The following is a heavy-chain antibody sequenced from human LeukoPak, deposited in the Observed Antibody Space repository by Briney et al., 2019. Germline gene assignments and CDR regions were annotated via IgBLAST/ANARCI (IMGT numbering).Heavy chain of an antibody. CDR3: ARQLVPAAGFDP. Sequence: SETLSLTCAVSGDSVTSNNGWTRVRQPPGLGLEWIGEIYQSGTTHYKSSLKSRITISLDKSKNQFSLRLTSVTAADTAIYYCARQLVPAAGFDPWGRGTLVTVSS. J-gene: IGHJ5*02. V-gene: IGHV4-4*02. CDR2: IYQSGTT. D-gene: IGHD2-2*01. CDR1: GDSVTSNNG.